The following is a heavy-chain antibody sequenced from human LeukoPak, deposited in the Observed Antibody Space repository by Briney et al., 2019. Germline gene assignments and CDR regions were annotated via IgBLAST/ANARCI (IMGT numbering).Heavy chain of an antibody. D-gene: IGHD1-26*01. V-gene: IGHV1-2*02. CDR2: INPNSGGT. CDR1: GYTFTGYY. Sequence: ASVKVSCKASGYTFTGYYMHWVRQAPGQGLEWMGWINPNSGGTNYAQKFQGRVTMTRDASISTAYMELSRLRSDDTAVYYCARDGGRGVYYMDVWGKGTTVTVSS. CDR3: ARDGGRGVYYMDV. J-gene: IGHJ6*03.